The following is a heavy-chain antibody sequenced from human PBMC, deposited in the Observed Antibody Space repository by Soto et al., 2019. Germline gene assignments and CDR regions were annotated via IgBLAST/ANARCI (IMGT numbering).Heavy chain of an antibody. CDR3: ARDTSPCSSGWHNRHFDY. CDR2: ISYDGSSK. D-gene: IGHD6-19*01. CDR1: GFTFSSYA. J-gene: IGHJ4*02. Sequence: QVQLVESGGGLVQPGRSLRLSCAASGFTFSSYAMHWVRQAPGKGLEWVAIISYDGSSKYYADSVKGRFTISRDNSKTTLYMQMNSLRAEDPAVYYCARDTSPCSSGWHNRHFDYWGQGSLVTVSS. V-gene: IGHV3-30-3*01.